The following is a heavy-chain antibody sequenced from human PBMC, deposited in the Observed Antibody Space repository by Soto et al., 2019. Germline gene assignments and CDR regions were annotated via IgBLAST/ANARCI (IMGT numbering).Heavy chain of an antibody. Sequence: GGSLRLSCAASGFTFSSYSMNWVRQAPGKGLEWVSSISSSSSYIYYADSVKGRFTISRDNAKNSLYLQMNSLRAEDTAVYYCARDLGPYGDYVYYWGQGTLVTVSS. V-gene: IGHV3-21*01. J-gene: IGHJ4*02. CDR3: ARDLGPYGDYVYY. D-gene: IGHD4-17*01. CDR2: ISSSSSYI. CDR1: GFTFSSYS.